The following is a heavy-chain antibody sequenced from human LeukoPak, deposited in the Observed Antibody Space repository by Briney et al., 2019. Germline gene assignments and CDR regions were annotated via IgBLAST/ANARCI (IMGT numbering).Heavy chain of an antibody. D-gene: IGHD6-19*01. V-gene: IGHV4-34*01. CDR1: GGSFSGYY. J-gene: IGHJ5*02. CDR3: AKPYSSAWYPGSAP. CDR2: INHSGST. Sequence: SETLSLTCAVYGGSFSGYYWSWIRQPPGKGLKWIGEINHSGSTNYNPSLKSRVTISLDTSKNQFSLKLSSVTAADTAVYYCAKPYSSAWYPGSAPWGQEPWSPSPQ.